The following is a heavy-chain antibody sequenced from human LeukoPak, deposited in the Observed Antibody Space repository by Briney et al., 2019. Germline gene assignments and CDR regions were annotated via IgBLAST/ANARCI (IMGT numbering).Heavy chain of an antibody. Sequence: PSETLSLTCAVSGGSISGYYWSWIRQPPGKGLEWIGEINHSGSTNYNPSLKSRVTISVDTSKNQFSLNLNSVTAADTAVYYCARRGQAGYLYWGQGTLVTVSS. J-gene: IGHJ4*02. CDR2: INHSGST. D-gene: IGHD3-16*02. V-gene: IGHV4-34*01. CDR3: ARRGQAGYLY. CDR1: GGSISGYY.